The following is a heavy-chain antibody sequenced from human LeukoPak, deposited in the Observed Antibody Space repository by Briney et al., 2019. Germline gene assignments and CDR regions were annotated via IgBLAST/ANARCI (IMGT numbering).Heavy chain of an antibody. CDR1: GYTFTNCA. J-gene: IGHJ4*02. Sequence: ASVKVSCKHSGYTFTNCAISWVRPAPGQGLEWMGWISTYNGNTNYAQKLQGRVTMTTDTSTSTAYMELRSLRSDDTAVYYCAATDYALGYWGQGTLVTVSS. CDR2: ISTYNGNT. CDR3: AATDYALGY. D-gene: IGHD4-17*01. V-gene: IGHV1-18*04.